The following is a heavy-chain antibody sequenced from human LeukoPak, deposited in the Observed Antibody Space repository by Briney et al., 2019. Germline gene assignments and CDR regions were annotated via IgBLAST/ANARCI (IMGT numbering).Heavy chain of an antibody. CDR3: AKDERVRGFQSPYDY. Sequence: GGSLRLSCAASGFTFYSYAMSWVRQAPGKGPEWVSAISGNGGSTYYADSVKGRFTISRDTSKNTLYLQMNSLRAEDTAVYYCAKDERVRGFQSPYDYWGQGTLVTVSS. D-gene: IGHD3-10*01. V-gene: IGHV3-23*01. J-gene: IGHJ4*02. CDR2: ISGNGGST. CDR1: GFTFYSYA.